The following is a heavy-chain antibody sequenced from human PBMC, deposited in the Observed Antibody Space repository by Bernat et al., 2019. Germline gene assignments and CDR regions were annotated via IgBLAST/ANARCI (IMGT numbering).Heavy chain of an antibody. CDR1: GGSFSGYY. CDR2: INHSGST. D-gene: IGHD3-3*01. CDR3: ARGGDYDFWSGYYMNAFDI. J-gene: IGHJ3*02. V-gene: IGHV4-34*01. Sequence: QVQLQQWGAGLLKPSETLSLICAVYGGSFSGYYWSWIRQPPGKGWEWIGEINHSGSTNYNPSLKSRVTISVDTSKNQFSLKLSSVTAADTAVYYCARGGDYDFWSGYYMNAFDIWGQGTMVTVSS.